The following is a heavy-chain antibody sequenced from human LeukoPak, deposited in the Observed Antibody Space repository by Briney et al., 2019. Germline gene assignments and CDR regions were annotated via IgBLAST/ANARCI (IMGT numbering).Heavy chain of an antibody. CDR1: AASISNYY. CDR3: ASPRSGYRYTFDY. J-gene: IGHJ4*02. V-gene: IGHV4-4*09. D-gene: IGHD3-22*01. CDR2: ISTSGST. Sequence: SETLSLTCAVSAASISNYYWSWIRQAPGKGLEWIGYISTSGSTNYNPSLKSRVSISLDTSKNRFSLNLNFVTAADTAVYYCASPRSGYRYTFDYGGQGALVTVS.